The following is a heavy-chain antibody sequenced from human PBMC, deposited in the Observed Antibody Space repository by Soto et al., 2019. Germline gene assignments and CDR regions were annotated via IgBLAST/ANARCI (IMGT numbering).Heavy chain of an antibody. J-gene: IGHJ4*02. V-gene: IGHV4-34*01. CDR3: SRVRKLYYYDSSGYPDY. Sequence: QVQLQQWGAGLLKPSETLSLTCAVYGGSFSGYYWSWIRQPPGKGLEWIGEINHSGSTNYNPSLKSRLTISVDTSKIQFSLKLSSVTAADTAVYYCSRVRKLYYYDSSGYPDYWGQGTLVTVSS. D-gene: IGHD3-22*01. CDR1: GGSFSGYY. CDR2: INHSGST.